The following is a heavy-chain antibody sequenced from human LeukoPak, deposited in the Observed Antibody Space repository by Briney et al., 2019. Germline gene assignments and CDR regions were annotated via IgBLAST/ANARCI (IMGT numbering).Heavy chain of an antibody. D-gene: IGHD6-19*01. Sequence: PSETLSLTCTVAGGSISSYYWSWIRQPPGKGLEWIGYIYYSGSTNYNPSLKSRVTISVDTSKNQFSPKLSSVTAADTAVYYCARHSYSSGFWFDPWGQGTLVTVSS. V-gene: IGHV4-59*08. J-gene: IGHJ5*02. CDR1: GGSISSYY. CDR3: ARHSYSSGFWFDP. CDR2: IYYSGST.